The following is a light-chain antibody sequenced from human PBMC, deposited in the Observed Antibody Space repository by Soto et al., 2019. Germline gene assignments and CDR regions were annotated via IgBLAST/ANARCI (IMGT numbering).Light chain of an antibody. J-gene: IGLJ2*01. CDR1: SSDVGTYNL. CDR2: EGS. Sequence: QSALTQPASVSGSPGQSITISCTGTSSDVGTYNLVSWHQHHPGKAPKLIIYEGSKRPSGVSNRFSDSKSGNTASLTISGLQAEDEADYYCCSFAVGSTLVFGGGTKLTVL. CDR3: CSFAVGSTLV. V-gene: IGLV2-23*01.